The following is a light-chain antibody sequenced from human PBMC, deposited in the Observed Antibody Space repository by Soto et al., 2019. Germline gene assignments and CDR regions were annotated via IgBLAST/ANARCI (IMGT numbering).Light chain of an antibody. Sequence: QAVVTQPPSASGTPGQRVTISCPGSSSNVGSNTVSWYQQLPGTAPKLLIYNINQRPSGVPDRFSGSKSGTSASLAISGLQSEDEADYYCAAWDDSLNGPVFGTGTKLTVL. CDR2: NIN. CDR1: SSNVGSNT. CDR3: AAWDDSLNGPV. V-gene: IGLV1-44*01. J-gene: IGLJ1*01.